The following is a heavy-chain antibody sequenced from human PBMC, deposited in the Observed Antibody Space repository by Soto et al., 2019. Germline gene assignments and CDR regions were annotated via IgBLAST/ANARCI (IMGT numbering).Heavy chain of an antibody. CDR1: GCSISSSNW. CDR3: ASKGIAVDY. V-gene: IGHV4-4*02. J-gene: IGHJ4*02. Sequence: SETLSLTCAVFGCSISSSNWWTWVRQPPGKGLEWIGEIYPTGSTNYNPSLKSRVTISVDKSKNQFSLKLTSVTAADTAVYYCASKGIAVDYWGQGTLVTVS. CDR2: IYPTGST. D-gene: IGHD6-19*01.